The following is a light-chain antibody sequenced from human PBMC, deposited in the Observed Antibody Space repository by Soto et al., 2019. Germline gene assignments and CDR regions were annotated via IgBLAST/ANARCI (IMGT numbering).Light chain of an antibody. CDR2: DVS. CDR1: SSDVGGYNY. V-gene: IGLV2-14*01. CDR3: SSDTSSSPVV. J-gene: IGLJ2*01. Sequence: QSALTQPASVSGSPGQSITISCTGTSSDVGGYNYVSWYQQHPGKAPKLMIYDVSNRPSGVSNRFSGAKSGNTASLTISGLQAEDEADDYCSSDTSSSPVVFGGGTKLTVL.